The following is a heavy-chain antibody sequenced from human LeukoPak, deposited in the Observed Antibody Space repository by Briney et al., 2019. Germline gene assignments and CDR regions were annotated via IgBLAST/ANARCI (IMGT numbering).Heavy chain of an antibody. J-gene: IGHJ6*02. CDR3: ARGNFYDSSGYYRDYYYYGMDV. D-gene: IGHD3-22*01. CDR2: IYYSGST. Sequence: ASETLSLTCTVSGGSISSYYWSWIRQPPGKGLEWIGYIYYSGSTNYNPSLKSRVTISVDTSKNQFSLKLSSVTAADTAVYYCARGNFYDSSGYYRDYYYYGMDVWGQGTTVTVSS. CDR1: GGSISSYY. V-gene: IGHV4-59*01.